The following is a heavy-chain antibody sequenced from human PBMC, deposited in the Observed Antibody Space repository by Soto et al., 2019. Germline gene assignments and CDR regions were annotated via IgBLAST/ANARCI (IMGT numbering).Heavy chain of an antibody. Sequence: GGSLRLSCAASGFTFSSYAMSWVRQAPGKGLEWVSAISGSGGGTYYADSVKGRFTISRDNSKNTLYLQMNSLRAEDTAVYYCARDNYDSSGWAYYFDYWGQGTLVTVSS. CDR3: ARDNYDSSGWAYYFDY. D-gene: IGHD3-22*01. CDR2: ISGSGGGT. V-gene: IGHV3-23*01. J-gene: IGHJ4*02. CDR1: GFTFSSYA.